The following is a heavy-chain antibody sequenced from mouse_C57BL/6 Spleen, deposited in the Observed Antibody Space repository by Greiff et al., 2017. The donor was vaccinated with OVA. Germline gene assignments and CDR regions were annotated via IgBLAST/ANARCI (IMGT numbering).Heavy chain of an antibody. V-gene: IGHV1-69*01. CDR3: ARNGDSLGLRREDYFDY. CDR1: GYTFTSYW. Sequence: QVQLQQPGAELVMPGASVKLSCKASGYTFTSYWMHWVKQRPGQGLEWIGEIDPSDSYTNYNQKFKGKSTLTVDKSSSTAYMQLSSLTSENSAVYYCARNGDSLGLRREDYFDYWGQGTTLTVAS. CDR2: IDPSDSYT. J-gene: IGHJ2*01. D-gene: IGHD3-1*01.